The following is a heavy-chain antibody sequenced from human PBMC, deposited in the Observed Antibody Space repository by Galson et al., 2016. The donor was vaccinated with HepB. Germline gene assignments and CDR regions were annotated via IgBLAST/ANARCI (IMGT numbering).Heavy chain of an antibody. CDR1: GFTFSSYG. CDR3: ARAGGQYFYYMDV. Sequence: SLRLSCAASGFTFSSYGIHWVRQAPGKGLEWVAVILYDESNKYYVDSVKGRFTISRDNSKNTLYLQMDSLRPEDTAVYYCARAGGQYFYYMDVWGKGTTVTVSS. D-gene: IGHD6-25*01. J-gene: IGHJ6*03. V-gene: IGHV3-30*03. CDR2: ILYDESNK.